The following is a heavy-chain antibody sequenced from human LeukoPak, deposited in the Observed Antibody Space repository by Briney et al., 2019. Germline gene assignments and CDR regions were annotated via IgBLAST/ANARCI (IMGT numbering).Heavy chain of an antibody. D-gene: IGHD4-23*01. J-gene: IGHJ6*02. Sequence: PGGSLRLSCAASGFTVSSNYMSWVRQAPGKGLEWVSVIYSGGSTYYADSVKGRFTISRDNSKNTLYLQMNSLRAEDTAVYYCARDLRGNSPYYYYGMDVWGQGTTVTVSS. CDR3: ARDLRGNSPYYYYGMDV. V-gene: IGHV3-66*02. CDR2: IYSGGST. CDR1: GFTVSSNY.